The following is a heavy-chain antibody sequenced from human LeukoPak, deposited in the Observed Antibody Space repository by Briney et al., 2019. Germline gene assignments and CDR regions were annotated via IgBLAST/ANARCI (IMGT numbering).Heavy chain of an antibody. CDR2: MNPNSGNT. CDR3: ARGRIYGYEYDSSGYYPQSYYFDY. CDR1: GYTFTSYD. D-gene: IGHD3-22*01. Sequence: ASVKVSCKASGYTFTSYDINWVRQATGRGLEWMGWMNPNSGNTGYAQKFQGRVTMTRNTSISTAYMELSSLRSEDTAVYYCARGRIYGYEYDSSGYYPQSYYFDYWGQGTLVTVS. V-gene: IGHV1-8*01. J-gene: IGHJ4*02.